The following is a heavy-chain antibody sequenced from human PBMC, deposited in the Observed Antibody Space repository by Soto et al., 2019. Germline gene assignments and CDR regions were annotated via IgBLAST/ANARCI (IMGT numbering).Heavy chain of an antibody. D-gene: IGHD3-10*01. CDR2: ISWNSGSI. Sequence: SLKISCAASGFTFDDYAMHWVRQAPGKGLEWVSGISWNSGSIGYADSVKGRFTISRDNAKNSLYLQMNSLRAEDTALYYCAKDIRYYSFAFDYWGQGTLVTVSS. CDR1: GFTFDDYA. CDR3: AKDIRYYSFAFDY. V-gene: IGHV3-9*01. J-gene: IGHJ4*02.